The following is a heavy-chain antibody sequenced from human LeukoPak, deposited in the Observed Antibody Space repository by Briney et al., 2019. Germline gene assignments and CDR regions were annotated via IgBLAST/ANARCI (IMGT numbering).Heavy chain of an antibody. V-gene: IGHV4-34*01. CDR3: ARGLIPDYYDSSGYYMDV. D-gene: IGHD3-22*01. J-gene: IGHJ6*03. CDR2: INHSGST. Sequence: AETLSLTCAVYGGSFSGYYWSWIRQPPGKGLEWIGEINHSGSTNYNPSLKSRVTISVDTSKNQFSLKLSSVTAADTAVYYCARGLIPDYYDSSGYYMDVWGKGTTVTVSS. CDR1: GGSFSGYY.